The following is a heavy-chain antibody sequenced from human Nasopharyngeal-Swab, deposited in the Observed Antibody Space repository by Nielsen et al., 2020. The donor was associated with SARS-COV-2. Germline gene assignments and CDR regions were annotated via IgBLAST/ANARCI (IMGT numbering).Heavy chain of an antibody. J-gene: IGHJ4*02. CDR3: ARDQLLGYYFDY. V-gene: IGHV1-18*01. CDR1: GYTFTSYG. CDR2: ISAYNGNT. D-gene: IGHD2-2*01. Sequence: ASVKVSCKASGYTFTSYGISWVRQAPGQGLEWMGWISAYNGNTNYAQKLQGRVTMTTDTSTSTAYMELRSLRSDDTAAYYCARDQLLGYYFDYWGQGTLVTVSS.